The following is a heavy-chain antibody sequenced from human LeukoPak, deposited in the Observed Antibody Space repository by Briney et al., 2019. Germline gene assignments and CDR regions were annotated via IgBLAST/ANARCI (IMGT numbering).Heavy chain of an antibody. Sequence: SETLSLTCSVSGGSISSSNFYWGWIRQPPEKGLEWIGSVFYSGTTYYTPSLKSRVTISVDTSKNQFSLKLTSVTAADTAVYYCARTDYSNTNWFDPWGQGTLVTVSS. D-gene: IGHD4-11*01. CDR3: ARTDYSNTNWFDP. J-gene: IGHJ5*02. V-gene: IGHV4-39*07. CDR1: GGSISSSNFY. CDR2: VFYSGTT.